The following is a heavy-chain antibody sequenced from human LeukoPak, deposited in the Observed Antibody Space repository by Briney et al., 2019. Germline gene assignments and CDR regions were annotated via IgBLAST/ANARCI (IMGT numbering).Heavy chain of an antibody. CDR1: GYTFTGYY. J-gene: IGHJ4*02. Sequence: ASVKVSCKASGYTFTGYYMHWVRQAPGQGLEWMGWINPNSGGTSYAQKFQGRVTMTRDTSISTAYMELSRLRSDDTAVYYCARVRSGYSSSWYSDYWGQGTLVTVSS. D-gene: IGHD6-13*01. CDR2: INPNSGGT. V-gene: IGHV1-2*02. CDR3: ARVRSGYSSSWYSDY.